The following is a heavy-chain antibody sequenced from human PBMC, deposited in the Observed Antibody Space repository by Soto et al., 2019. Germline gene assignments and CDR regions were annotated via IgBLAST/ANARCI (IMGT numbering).Heavy chain of an antibody. CDR2: ISNSGGST. CDR3: AADRGSRKFHRYYYYGMDV. J-gene: IGHJ6*02. V-gene: IGHV3-23*01. Sequence: PGGSLRLSCAASGFTFSTSDMNWVRQAPGKGLEWVSGISNSGGSTYYGDSVKGRFTISRDNSKNTLYLQMNSLRAEDTAVYYCAADRGSRKFHRYYYYGMDVWGQGTTVTVSS. CDR1: GFTFSTSD.